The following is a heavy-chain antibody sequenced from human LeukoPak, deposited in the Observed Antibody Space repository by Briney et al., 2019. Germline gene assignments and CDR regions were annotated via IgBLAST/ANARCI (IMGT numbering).Heavy chain of an antibody. Sequence: PSETLSLTCTVSGGSVSSGSYYWSWIRQPPGKGLEWIGYIYYSGSPKYNPSLKSRVTISVDTSKNQFSLKLTSVTAADTAVYYCARGFGDWGLSWFDPWGQGTLVTVSS. J-gene: IGHJ5*02. D-gene: IGHD3-10*01. CDR2: IYYSGSP. CDR1: GGSVSSGSYY. V-gene: IGHV4-61*01. CDR3: ARGFGDWGLSWFDP.